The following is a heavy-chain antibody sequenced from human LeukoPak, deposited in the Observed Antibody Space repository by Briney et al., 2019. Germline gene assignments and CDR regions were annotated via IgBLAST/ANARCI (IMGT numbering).Heavy chain of an antibody. Sequence: GRSLRLSCAASGFTFSSYAMHWVRQAPGKGLEWVAVISYDGSNKYYADSVKGRFTISRDNAKNSLYLQMNSLRAEDTALYYCAKDSAAAYYKGFNWFDPWGQGTLVTVSS. CDR1: GFTFSSYA. CDR2: ISYDGSNK. V-gene: IGHV3-30-3*02. CDR3: AKDSAAAYYKGFNWFDP. J-gene: IGHJ5*02. D-gene: IGHD6-13*01.